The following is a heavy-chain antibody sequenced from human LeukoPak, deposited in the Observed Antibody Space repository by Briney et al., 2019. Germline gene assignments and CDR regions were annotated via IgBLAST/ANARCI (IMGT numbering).Heavy chain of an antibody. CDR2: FDPEDGET. V-gene: IGHV1-24*01. J-gene: IGHJ4*02. Sequence: ASVKVSCKVSGYTLTELSMHWVRQAPGKGLEWMGGFDPEDGETIYAQKFQGRVTMTEDTSTDTAYMELSSLRSEDTAVYYCATSGNEWLLLDYWGQGTLVTVSS. CDR3: ATSGNEWLLLDY. CDR1: GYTLTELS. D-gene: IGHD3-22*01.